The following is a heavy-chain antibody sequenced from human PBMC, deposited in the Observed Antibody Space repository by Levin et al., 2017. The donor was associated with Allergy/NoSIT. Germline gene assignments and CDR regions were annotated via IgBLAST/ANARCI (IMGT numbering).Heavy chain of an antibody. J-gene: IGHJ4*02. CDR2: IWYDGSNK. V-gene: IGHV3-33*01. D-gene: IGHD3-10*01. CDR1: GFTFSSYG. CDR3: ARGRFGEPFEY. Sequence: PGGSLRLSCAASGFTFSSYGMHWVRQAPGKGLEWVAVIWYDGSNKYYADSVKGRFTISRDNSKNTLYLQMNSLRAEDTAVYYCARGRFGEPFEYWGQGTLVTVSS.